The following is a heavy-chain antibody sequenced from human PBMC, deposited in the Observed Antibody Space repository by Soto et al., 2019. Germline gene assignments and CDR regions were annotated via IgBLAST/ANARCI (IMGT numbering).Heavy chain of an antibody. Sequence: QVQLVESGGGVVQPGRSLRLSCAASGFTFSSYGMHWVRQAPGKGLEWVAVISYDGSNKYYADSVKGRFTISRDNSKNTLYLQMNSLRAEDTAVYYCAKEELGWESRFYDSSGYPAPFDYWGQGTLVTVSS. CDR2: ISYDGSNK. D-gene: IGHD3-22*01. CDR3: AKEELGWESRFYDSSGYPAPFDY. CDR1: GFTFSSYG. J-gene: IGHJ4*02. V-gene: IGHV3-30*18.